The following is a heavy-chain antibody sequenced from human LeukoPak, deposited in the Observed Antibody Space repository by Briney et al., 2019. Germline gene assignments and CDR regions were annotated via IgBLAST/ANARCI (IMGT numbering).Heavy chain of an antibody. D-gene: IGHD5-18*01. V-gene: IGHV3-30*04. J-gene: IGHJ4*02. Sequence: GGSLRLSCAASGFTFNTFAMHWVRQAPGKGLEWVAVISYDGSNIYYADSVKGRFTISRDNSKNTLYLQMNSLRAEDTAVYYCAKDPRDHTYGWSWRYFDYWGQGTLVTVSS. CDR3: AKDPRDHTYGWSWRYFDY. CDR1: GFTFNTFA. CDR2: ISYDGSNI.